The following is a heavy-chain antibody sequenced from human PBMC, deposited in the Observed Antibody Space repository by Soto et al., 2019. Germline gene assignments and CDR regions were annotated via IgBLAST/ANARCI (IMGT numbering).Heavy chain of an antibody. CDR3: ARLDIGPGIRSYGPGYNRATPMYGMDV. CDR2: IYPGDSDT. CDR1: GYKFTTSW. J-gene: IGHJ6*02. D-gene: IGHD2-2*03. V-gene: IGHV5-51*01. Sequence: PGESLKISCKGSGYKFTTSWIGWVRQMPGKGLEWMGIIYPGDSDTRYSPSFQGQVTISADKSISTAYLQWSSLKASDTAMYYCARLDIGPGIRSYGPGYNRATPMYGMDVWGQGTTVTVSS.